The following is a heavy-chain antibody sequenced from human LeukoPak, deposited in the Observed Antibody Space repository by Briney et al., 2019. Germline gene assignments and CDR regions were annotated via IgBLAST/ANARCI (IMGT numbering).Heavy chain of an antibody. D-gene: IGHD3-10*01. J-gene: IGHJ3*02. CDR3: ARRQTNRYASGSHSIAFDI. Sequence: PGGSLRLSCAASGFTVSSNYMSWVRQAPGKGLEWVSVIYSDGSTYYADSVKDRFTISRDNSKNMLFFQMNTLRAEDTGVYYCARRQTNRYASGSHSIAFDIWGQGTMVTVSS. V-gene: IGHV3-66*01. CDR2: IYSDGST. CDR1: GFTVSSNY.